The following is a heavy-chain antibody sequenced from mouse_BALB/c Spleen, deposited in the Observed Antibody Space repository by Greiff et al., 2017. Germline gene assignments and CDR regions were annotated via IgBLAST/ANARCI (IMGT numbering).Heavy chain of an antibody. D-gene: IGHD1-2*01. V-gene: IGHV3-8*02. J-gene: IGHJ1*01. CDR3: ARFITTATGYFDV. CDR2: ISYSGST. Sequence: EVKLMESGPSLVKPSQTLSLTCSVTGDSITSGYWNWIRKFPGNKLEYMGYISYSGSTYYNPSLKSRISITRDTSKNQYYLQLNSVTTEDTATYYCARFITTATGYFDVWGAGTTVTVSS. CDR1: GDSITSGY.